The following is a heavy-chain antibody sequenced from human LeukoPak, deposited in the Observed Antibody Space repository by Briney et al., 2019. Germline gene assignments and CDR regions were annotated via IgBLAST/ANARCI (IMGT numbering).Heavy chain of an antibody. CDR3: ARYSAFIAGDY. CDR1: GFTFSSCG. Sequence: PGRSLRLSCAASGFTFSSCGMHWVRQAPGKGLEWVAVISYDGSNKYYADSVKGRFTISRDNSKNTLYLQMNSLRAEDTAVYYCARYSAFIAGDYWGQGTLVTVSS. J-gene: IGHJ4*02. V-gene: IGHV3-30*03. D-gene: IGHD1-26*01. CDR2: ISYDGSNK.